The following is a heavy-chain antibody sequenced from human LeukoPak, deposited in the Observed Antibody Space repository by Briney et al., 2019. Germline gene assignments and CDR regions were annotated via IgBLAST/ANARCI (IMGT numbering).Heavy chain of an antibody. V-gene: IGHV1-2*04. D-gene: IGHD6-13*01. CDR3: ALIAAAGYDAFDI. J-gene: IGHJ3*02. CDR1: GYTLTGYY. Sequence: ASVKVSCKASGYTLTGYYMHWVRQAPGEGLEWMGWINTNSGGTNYAQKFQGWVTMTRDTSISTAYMELSRLRSDDTAVYYCALIAAAGYDAFDIWGQGTMVTVSS. CDR2: INTNSGGT.